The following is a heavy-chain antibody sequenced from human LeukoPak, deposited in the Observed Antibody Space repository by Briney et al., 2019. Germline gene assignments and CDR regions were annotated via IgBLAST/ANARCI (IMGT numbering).Heavy chain of an antibody. CDR3: AREQYYYDSSGYLDY. V-gene: IGHV5-51*01. CDR1: GYSFTNNW. J-gene: IGHJ4*02. D-gene: IGHD3-22*01. CDR2: IYPADSDV. Sequence: GESLKISCKVSGYSFTNNWIGWVRQMPGNGLEWMGIIYPADSDVRYSPSFQGQVTISADKSISTAYLQWSSLRAEDTAVYYCAREQYYYDSSGYLDYWGQGTLVTVSS.